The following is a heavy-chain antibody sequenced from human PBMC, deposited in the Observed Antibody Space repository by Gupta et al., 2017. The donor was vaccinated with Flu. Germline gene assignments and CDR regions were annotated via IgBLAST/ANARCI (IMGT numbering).Heavy chain of an antibody. CDR3: ARNLGIAVAADALDI. J-gene: IGHJ3*02. D-gene: IGHD6-19*01. Sequence: RQAPGKGLEWVSVIYSGGSTYYADSVKGRFSISRDNSKNTVYLQMNSLRAEDTARYYCARNLGIAVAADALDIWGQGTMVTVSS. CDR2: IYSGGST. V-gene: IGHV3-53*01.